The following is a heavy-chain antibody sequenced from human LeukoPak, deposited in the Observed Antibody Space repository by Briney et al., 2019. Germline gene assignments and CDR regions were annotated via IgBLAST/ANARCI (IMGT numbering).Heavy chain of an antibody. CDR2: INPSGGST. V-gene: IGHV1-46*01. J-gene: IGHJ5*02. CDR3: ARDGGVVVPAAIVPGPLDP. CDR1: GYTFTSYY. D-gene: IGHD2-2*01. Sequence: ASVKVSCKASGYTFTSYYMHWVRQAPGQGLEWMGIINPSGGSTSYAQKFQGRVTMTRDMPTSTVYMELSSLRSEDTAVYYCARDGGVVVPAAIVPGPLDPWGQGTLVTVSS.